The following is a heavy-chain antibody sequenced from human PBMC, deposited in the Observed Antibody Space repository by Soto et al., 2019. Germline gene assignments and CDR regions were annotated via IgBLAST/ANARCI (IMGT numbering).Heavy chain of an antibody. D-gene: IGHD3-10*01. J-gene: IGHJ5*02. V-gene: IGHV1-58*01. CDR1: GFTFTSSA. Sequence: GASVKVSCKASGFTFTSSAVQWVRQARGQRLEGIGWIVVGSGNTNYAQKFQERVTITRDMSTSTAYMELSSLRSEDTAVYYCAADRKGGRITMVRGPKGFDPWGQGTLVTVSS. CDR3: AADRKGGRITMVRGPKGFDP. CDR2: IVVGSGNT.